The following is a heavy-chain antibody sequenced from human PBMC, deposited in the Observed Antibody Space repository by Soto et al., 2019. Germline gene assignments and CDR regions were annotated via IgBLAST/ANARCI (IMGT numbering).Heavy chain of an antibody. CDR2: IIPIFGTA. V-gene: IGHV1-69*06. CDR1: GGTFSSYA. J-gene: IGHJ4*02. D-gene: IGHD2-15*01. CDR3: ARTYKSRDLAELILGY. Sequence: SVKVSCKASGGTFSSYAISWVRQAPGQGLEWMGGIIPIFGTANYAQKFQGRVTITADKSTSTAYMELSSLRSEDTAVYYCARTYKSRDLAELILGYWGQGTLVTVSS.